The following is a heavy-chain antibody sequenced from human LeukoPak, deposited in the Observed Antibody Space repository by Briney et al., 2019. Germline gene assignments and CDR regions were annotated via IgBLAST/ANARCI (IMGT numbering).Heavy chain of an antibody. Sequence: GRSLRLSCAASGFTFDDYAMHWVRQAPGKGLEWVSGISWNSGSIGHADSVKGRFTISRDNAKNSLYLQMNSLRAEDTAVYYCARALQLGIYYSRYFDHWGQGTLVTVSS. CDR1: GFTFDDYA. D-gene: IGHD1-26*01. CDR2: ISWNSGSI. J-gene: IGHJ4*02. CDR3: ARALQLGIYYSRYFDH. V-gene: IGHV3-9*01.